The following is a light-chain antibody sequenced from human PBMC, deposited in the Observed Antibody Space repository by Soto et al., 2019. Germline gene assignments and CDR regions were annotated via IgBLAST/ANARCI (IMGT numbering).Light chain of an antibody. CDR1: QSISSY. CDR2: AAS. J-gene: IGKJ1*01. CDR3: QQSYSTLTWT. Sequence: DIQMTQSPSSLSASVGDRVTITCRASQSISSYLNWYQQKPGKAPKLLIYAASSLQSGVTSRLSGSGSWTDFTLTISSLQPEDFATYYCQQSYSTLTWTFGQGTKVDIK. V-gene: IGKV1-39*01.